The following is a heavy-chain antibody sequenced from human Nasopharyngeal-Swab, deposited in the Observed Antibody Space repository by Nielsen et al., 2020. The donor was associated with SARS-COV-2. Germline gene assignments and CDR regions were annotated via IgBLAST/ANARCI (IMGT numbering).Heavy chain of an antibody. CDR3: ARGGFRGTYGDYLDY. Sequence: GESLKISCAASGFTFSSYGMHWVRQAPGKGLEWVAVIWYDGSNKYCADSVKGRFTISRDNSKNTLYLQMNSLRAEDTAVYYCARGGFRGTYGDYLDYWGQGTLVTVSS. V-gene: IGHV3-33*01. D-gene: IGHD4-17*01. CDR2: IWYDGSNK. J-gene: IGHJ4*02. CDR1: GFTFSSYG.